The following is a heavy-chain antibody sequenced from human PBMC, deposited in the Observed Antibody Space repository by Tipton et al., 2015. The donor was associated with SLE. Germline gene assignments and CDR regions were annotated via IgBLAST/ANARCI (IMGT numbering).Heavy chain of an antibody. J-gene: IGHJ3*01. CDR1: GFTFSSHW. D-gene: IGHD3-3*01. V-gene: IGHV3-7*01. Sequence: SLRLSCVASGFTFSSHWMTWVRQAPGKGLEWVARTKEDGSEKKYVDSVKGRFTISRDNARNLLYLQMNNLRDEDTAVYYCARGDFWSGQYIDAFDVWGQGTMVTVSS. CDR3: ARGDFWSGQYIDAFDV. CDR2: TKEDGSEK.